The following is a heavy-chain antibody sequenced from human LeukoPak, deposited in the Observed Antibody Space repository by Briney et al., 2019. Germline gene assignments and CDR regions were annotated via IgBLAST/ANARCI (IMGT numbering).Heavy chain of an antibody. CDR3: ARTRVLKGSGYYTAFDY. Sequence: GGSLRLPCAASGFTFSSYSMNWVRQAPGKGLEWVSSISSSSYIYYADSVKGRFTISRDNAKNSLYLQMNSLRAEDTAVYYCARTRVLKGSGYYTAFDYWGQGTLVTVSS. CDR1: GFTFSSYS. CDR2: ISSSSYI. D-gene: IGHD3-3*01. V-gene: IGHV3-21*01. J-gene: IGHJ4*02.